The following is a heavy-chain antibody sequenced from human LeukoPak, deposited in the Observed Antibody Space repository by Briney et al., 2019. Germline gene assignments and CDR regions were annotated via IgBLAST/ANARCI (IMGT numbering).Heavy chain of an antibody. Sequence: PSETLSLTCTVSGGSISSRSYYWGWVRQPPGKGLDWIGSIYYSGSTYYNPSLKSRVTISVDTSKNQFSLKPSSVTAADTAVYYCARRAYSDYGGVSVDPWGQGTLVTVSS. J-gene: IGHJ5*02. CDR1: GGSISSRSYY. V-gene: IGHV4-39*01. CDR3: ARRAYSDYGGVSVDP. D-gene: IGHD4-11*01. CDR2: IYYSGST.